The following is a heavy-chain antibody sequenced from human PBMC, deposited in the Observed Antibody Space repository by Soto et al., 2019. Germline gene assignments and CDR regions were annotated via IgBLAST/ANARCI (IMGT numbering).Heavy chain of an antibody. CDR3: AREMGAVFTIAVAPYFDY. CDR2: ISSSSSYI. D-gene: IGHD6-19*01. V-gene: IGHV3-21*04. J-gene: IGHJ4*02. Sequence: PGGSLRLSCAASGFTFSSYSMNWVRQAPGKGLEWVSSISSSSSYIYYADSVKGRFTISRDNAKNSLYLHMNSLRAEDTAVYYCAREMGAVFTIAVAPYFDYWGQGTLVTVSS. CDR1: GFTFSSYS.